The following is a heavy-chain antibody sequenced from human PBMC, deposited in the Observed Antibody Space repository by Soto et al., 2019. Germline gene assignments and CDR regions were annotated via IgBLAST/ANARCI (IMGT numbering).Heavy chain of an antibody. Sequence: PGGSLRLSCAASGFTFRTYAMSWVRQAPGKGLEWVSTISDSGTTYYANSVKGRFTISRDNSRNTLDLQMNSPRVEDTAVYYCAKGGEGSCSRTSCLYFSDSWGQGTLVTVSS. J-gene: IGHJ5*02. D-gene: IGHD2-2*01. CDR1: GFTFRTYA. CDR2: ISDSGTT. CDR3: AKGGEGSCSRTSCLYFSDS. V-gene: IGHV3-23*01.